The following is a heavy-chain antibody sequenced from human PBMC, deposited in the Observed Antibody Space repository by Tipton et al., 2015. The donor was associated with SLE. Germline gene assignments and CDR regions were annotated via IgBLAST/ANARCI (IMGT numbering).Heavy chain of an antibody. CDR2: IFHTGST. CDR1: GGSLNSGGYS. J-gene: IGHJ4*02. V-gene: IGHV4-30-2*01. D-gene: IGHD1-1*01. Sequence: TLSLTCAVSGGSLNSGGYSWSWIRQPPGKGLEWIGDIFHTGSTYYSPSLEGRVTISADTSKNQLSLRLSSVTAADSAVYYCASKISLTTDNWGQGALVTVSS. CDR3: ASKISLTTDN.